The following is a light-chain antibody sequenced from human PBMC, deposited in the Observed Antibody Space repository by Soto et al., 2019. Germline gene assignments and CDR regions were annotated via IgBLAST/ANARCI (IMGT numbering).Light chain of an antibody. CDR1: TSDVGRYNY. Sequence: QSALTQPASVSGSPGQSITISCTGTTSDVGRYNYVSWHQQHPGKAPKLLIFDVSNRPSGVSDRFSGSKSGNTASLTISGLQAEDGADYYCNSYTTGTTWVFGGGTKLTVL. J-gene: IGLJ3*02. V-gene: IGLV2-14*01. CDR2: DVS. CDR3: NSYTTGTTWV.